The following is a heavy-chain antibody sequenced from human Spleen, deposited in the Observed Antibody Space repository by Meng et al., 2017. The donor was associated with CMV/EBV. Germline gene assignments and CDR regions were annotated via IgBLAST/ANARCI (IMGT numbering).Heavy chain of an antibody. CDR3: ARLTTVVTPGVDY. CDR2: IKSKTDGGTT. CDR1: GFTFSSYA. V-gene: IGHV3-15*01. J-gene: IGHJ4*02. Sequence: GESLKISCAASGFTFSSYAMHWVRQAPGKGLEWVGRIKSKTDGGTTDYAAPVKGRFTISRDDSKNTLYLQMNSLRPEDTAVYYCARLTTVVTPGVDYWGQGTLVTVSS. D-gene: IGHD4-23*01.